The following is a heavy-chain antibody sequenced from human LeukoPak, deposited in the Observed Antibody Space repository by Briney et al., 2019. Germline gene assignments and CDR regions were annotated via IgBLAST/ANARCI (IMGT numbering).Heavy chain of an antibody. CDR3: ARGWLAETTVVTPYNY. Sequence: SVNVSCKASGGTFSSYAISWVRQAPGQGLEWMGGIIPIFGTANYAQKFQGRVTITAVESMGTAYMELSSLRSEDTAVYYCARGWLAETTVVTPYNYWGQGTLVTVSS. V-gene: IGHV1-69*13. CDR2: IIPIFGTA. D-gene: IGHD4-23*01. J-gene: IGHJ4*02. CDR1: GGTFSSYA.